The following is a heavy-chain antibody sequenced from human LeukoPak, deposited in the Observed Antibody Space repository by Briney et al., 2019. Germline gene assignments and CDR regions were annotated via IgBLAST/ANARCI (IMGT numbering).Heavy chain of an antibody. J-gene: IGHJ5*02. Sequence: SQTLSLTYTVSGGSISSGDYCWSWIRQPPGKGLEWIGYIYYSGSTYYNPSLKSRVTISVDTSKNQFSLKLSSVTAADTAVYYCARAVDYYGSGSYYKRWFDPWGQGTLVTVSS. CDR1: GGSISSGDYC. V-gene: IGHV4-30-4*08. CDR2: IYYSGST. CDR3: ARAVDYYGSGSYYKRWFDP. D-gene: IGHD3-10*01.